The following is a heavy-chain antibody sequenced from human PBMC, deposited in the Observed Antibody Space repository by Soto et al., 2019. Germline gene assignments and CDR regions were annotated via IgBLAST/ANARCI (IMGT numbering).Heavy chain of an antibody. V-gene: IGHV3-23*01. J-gene: IGHJ3*02. CDR1: GFTFSSYC. CDR3: AKGYQLPYLMSAFDI. D-gene: IGHD2-2*02. CDR2: ISGSGGST. Sequence: PGGSQRLSCAASGFTFSSYCMSWVRKDPGKGLEWVSAISGSGGSTYYADSVKGRFTISRDNSKNTLYLQMNSLRAEDTAVYYCAKGYQLPYLMSAFDIWGQGTMVTVSS.